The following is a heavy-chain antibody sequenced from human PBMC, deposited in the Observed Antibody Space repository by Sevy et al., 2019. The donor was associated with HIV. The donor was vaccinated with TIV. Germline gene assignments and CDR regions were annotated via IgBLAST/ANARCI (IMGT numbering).Heavy chain of an antibody. J-gene: IGHJ6*02. Sequence: GGSLRLSCAVSGFTFRSYWMSWVRQAPGKGLEWVAHIKVDGSEKYHVDSVKGRFTISRDNAKNSLFLQMNSLRVEDTAVYYCARDCSSTSCLWGLDVWGQGTALTVSS. CDR2: IKVDGSEK. V-gene: IGHV3-7*03. D-gene: IGHD2-2*01. CDR1: GFTFRSYW. CDR3: ARDCSSTSCLWGLDV.